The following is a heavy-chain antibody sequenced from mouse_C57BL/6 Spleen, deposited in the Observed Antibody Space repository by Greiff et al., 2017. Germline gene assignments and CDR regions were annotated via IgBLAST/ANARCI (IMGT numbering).Heavy chain of an antibody. Sequence: QVQLQQPGAELVKPGASVKMSCKASGYTFTSYWITWVKQRPGQGLEWIGDIYPGSGSTNYNEKFKSKATLTVDTSSSTAYMQLSSLTSEDSAVYDCARGDYYGSRTWFAYWGQGTLVTVSA. J-gene: IGHJ3*01. CDR3: ARGDYYGSRTWFAY. CDR2: IYPGSGST. CDR1: GYTFTSYW. V-gene: IGHV1-55*01. D-gene: IGHD1-1*01.